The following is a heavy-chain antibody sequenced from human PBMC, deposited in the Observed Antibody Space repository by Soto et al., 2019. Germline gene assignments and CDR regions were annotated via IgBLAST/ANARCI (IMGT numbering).Heavy chain of an antibody. CDR3: ARVGSPPIYYYYGMDV. CDR2: ISAYNGNT. Sequence: QVQLVQSGAEVKKPGASVKVSCKASGYTFTSYGISWVRQAPGQGLEWMGWISAYNGNTNYAQKLQGRVTMTTDTSTSTAYMELRSLRSADTAVYYCARVGSPPIYYYYGMDVWGQGTTVTVSS. J-gene: IGHJ6*02. D-gene: IGHD1-26*01. V-gene: IGHV1-18*01. CDR1: GYTFTSYG.